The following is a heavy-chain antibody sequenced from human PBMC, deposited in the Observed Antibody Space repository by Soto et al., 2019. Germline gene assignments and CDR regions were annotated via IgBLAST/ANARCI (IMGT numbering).Heavy chain of an antibody. CDR1: GYIFTDYY. CDR2: INPNTGGT. J-gene: IGHJ4*01. Sequence: ASVKVSCKASGYIFTDYYLHWVRQAPGQGLEYMGWINPNTGGTKYSQRFQGRVTMTGGTLLLNWLTSDDTAVYYCARSLSTIGARLDYWGQGPLVTVYS. CDR3: ARSLSTIGARLDY. D-gene: IGHD6-6*01. V-gene: IGHV1-2*02.